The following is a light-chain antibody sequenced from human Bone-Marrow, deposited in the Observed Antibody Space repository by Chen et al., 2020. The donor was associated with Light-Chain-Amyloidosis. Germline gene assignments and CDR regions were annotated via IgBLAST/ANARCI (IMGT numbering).Light chain of an antibody. V-gene: IGLV3-21*03. CDR3: QVWDSISDHSVV. Sequence: SYVLTQPPSVSVAPGKTASFTSGGNNSGSKTVHWYKQKPGQAPVLVVYDDTHRPSGIPERFSGSNSGNTATLTISGVEAGDEADYYCQVWDSISDHSVVFGGGTKLTVL. CDR2: DDT. J-gene: IGLJ2*01. CDR1: NSGSKT.